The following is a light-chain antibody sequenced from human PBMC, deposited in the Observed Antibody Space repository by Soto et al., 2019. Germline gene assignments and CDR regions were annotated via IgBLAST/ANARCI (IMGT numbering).Light chain of an antibody. CDR3: QQYNNWPPLP. CDR1: QSVSSN. CDR2: GAS. J-gene: IGKJ4*01. V-gene: IGKV3-15*01. Sequence: EIVMTQSPATLSVSPGERATLSCRASQSVSSNLAWYQQKPGQAPRLLIYGASTRATGISARFSGSGSGTEFTLPIGSLQSEDFAVYYCQQYNNWPPLPFGGGTKVEIK.